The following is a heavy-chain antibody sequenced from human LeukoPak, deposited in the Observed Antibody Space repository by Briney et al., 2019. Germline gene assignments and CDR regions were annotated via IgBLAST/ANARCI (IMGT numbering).Heavy chain of an antibody. CDR2: IYTSGST. CDR1: GGSISSYY. D-gene: IGHD2-15*01. V-gene: IGHV4-4*07. J-gene: IGHJ3*02. Sequence: SETLSLTCTVSGGSISSYYWSWIRQPAGKGLEWIGRIYTSGSTNYNPSLKSRVTMSVDTSKNQFSLKLSSVTAADTAVYYCVRAPLGYCSGGSCYTDAFDIWGQGTMVTVSS. CDR3: VRAPLGYCSGGSCYTDAFDI.